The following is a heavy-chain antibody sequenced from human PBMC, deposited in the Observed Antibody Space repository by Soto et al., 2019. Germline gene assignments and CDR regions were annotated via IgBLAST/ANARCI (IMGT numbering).Heavy chain of an antibody. CDR3: ARMESFGSLNWFDP. CDR1: GYTFTNND. V-gene: IGHV1-8*02. Sequence: QVQLVQSGAEVKKPGASVKVSCKASGYTFTNNDVSWVRQATGQGLEWMGWMNPGSGDTGHAQKLQGSVTMTRDIAIATAYMELNSLTSEDTAIYYCARMESFGSLNWFDPWGQVTLVTVSS. D-gene: IGHD5-18*01. J-gene: IGHJ5*02. CDR2: MNPGSGDT.